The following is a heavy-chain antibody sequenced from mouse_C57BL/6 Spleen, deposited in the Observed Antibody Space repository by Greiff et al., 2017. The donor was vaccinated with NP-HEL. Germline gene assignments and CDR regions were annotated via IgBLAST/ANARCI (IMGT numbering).Heavy chain of an antibody. CDR1: GYTFTSYG. Sequence: QVQLQQSGAELARPGASVKLSCKASGYTFTSYGISWVKQRTGQGLEWIGEIYPRSGNTYYNEKFKGKATLTADKSSSTAYMELRSLTSEDSAVYFCARRGFGSGWYFDVWGTGTTVTVSS. D-gene: IGHD1-1*02. V-gene: IGHV1-81*01. CDR3: ARRGFGSGWYFDV. J-gene: IGHJ1*03. CDR2: IYPRSGNT.